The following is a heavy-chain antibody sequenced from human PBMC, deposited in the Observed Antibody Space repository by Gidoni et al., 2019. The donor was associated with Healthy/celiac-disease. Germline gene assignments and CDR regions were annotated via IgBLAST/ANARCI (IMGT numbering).Heavy chain of an antibody. CDR3: TTPRGYCSSTSCYGYYYGMDV. D-gene: IGHD2-2*01. V-gene: IGHV3-15*01. Sequence: EVQLVESGGGLVKPGGSLRLSCAASGFTFSNAWMSWVRQAPGKGLEWVGRIKSKTDGGTTDYAAPVKGRFTISRDDSKNTLYLQMNSLKTEDTAVYYCTTPRGYCSSTSCYGYYYGMDVWGQGTTVTVSS. CDR1: GFTFSNAW. CDR2: IKSKTDGGTT. J-gene: IGHJ6*02.